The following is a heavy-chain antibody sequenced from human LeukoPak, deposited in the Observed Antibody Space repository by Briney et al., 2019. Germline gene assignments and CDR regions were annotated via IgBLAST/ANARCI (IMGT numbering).Heavy chain of an antibody. D-gene: IGHD3-22*01. CDR3: ARHNYDSSGFLKY. Sequence: SETLSLTCSVSGGPFTSSSYYWGWIRQPPGKGLEWIGSIYYSGSTYYNPSLKSRVTISVDTSENQFSLKLSSVTAADTAVYYCARHNYDSSGFLKYWGQGTLVTVSS. CDR2: IYYSGST. J-gene: IGHJ4*02. CDR1: GGPFTSSSYY. V-gene: IGHV4-39*01.